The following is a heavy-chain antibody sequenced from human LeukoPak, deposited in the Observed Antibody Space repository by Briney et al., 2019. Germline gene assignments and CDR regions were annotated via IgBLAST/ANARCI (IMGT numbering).Heavy chain of an antibody. Sequence: ASVKVSCKASGYTFTSYGINWVRQATGQGLEWMGWINPNSGGTNYAQKFQGRVTMTRDTSISTAYMELSRLRSDDTAVYYCARGRYSSSWCSVYWGQGTLVTVSS. CDR2: INPNSGGT. D-gene: IGHD6-13*01. J-gene: IGHJ4*02. CDR1: GYTFTSYG. CDR3: ARGRYSSSWCSVY. V-gene: IGHV1-2*02.